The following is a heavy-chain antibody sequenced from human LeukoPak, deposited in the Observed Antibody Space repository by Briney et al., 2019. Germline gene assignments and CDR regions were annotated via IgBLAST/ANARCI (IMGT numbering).Heavy chain of an antibody. CDR2: IYYSGST. CDR3: ARERYESGSYYKGYFDN. CDR1: GGSTSSYY. Sequence: SETLSLTCTVSGGSTSSYYWSWIRQPPGKGLEWIGYIYYSGSTNYNPSLKSRVTISVDTSKNQFSLKLSSVTAADTAVYYCARERYESGSYYKGYFDNWGQGTLVTVSS. V-gene: IGHV4-59*01. J-gene: IGHJ4*02. D-gene: IGHD3-10*01.